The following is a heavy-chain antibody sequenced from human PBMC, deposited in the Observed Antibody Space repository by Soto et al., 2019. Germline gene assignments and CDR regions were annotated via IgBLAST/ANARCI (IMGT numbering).Heavy chain of an antibody. Sequence: LRLSCAASGFTFSTHAMHWVRQAPGKGLECVAIVSFDGSNKYYADSVKGRFTISRDNSKNTLYLQMSGLTPEDTAVYYCARDQTGITTAGGGRIDHWGQGTLVTVSS. CDR1: GFTFSTHA. V-gene: IGHV3-30-3*01. CDR2: VSFDGSNK. D-gene: IGHD6-13*01. J-gene: IGHJ4*02. CDR3: ARDQTGITTAGGGRIDH.